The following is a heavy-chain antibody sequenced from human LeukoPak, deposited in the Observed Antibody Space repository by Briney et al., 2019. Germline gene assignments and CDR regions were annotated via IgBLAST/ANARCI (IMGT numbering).Heavy chain of an antibody. Sequence: SETLSLTCTVSGGSISTYCWSWIRQPPGKGLEWLGYISHSGSTNYNPSLKSRVTISADTSENQFSLKLSSLTAADTAIYYCARASGYYDFWSGHSMPLFDYWGQGTLVTVSS. CDR1: GGSISTYC. CDR2: ISHSGST. D-gene: IGHD3-3*01. J-gene: IGHJ4*02. V-gene: IGHV4-59*12. CDR3: ARASGYYDFWSGHSMPLFDY.